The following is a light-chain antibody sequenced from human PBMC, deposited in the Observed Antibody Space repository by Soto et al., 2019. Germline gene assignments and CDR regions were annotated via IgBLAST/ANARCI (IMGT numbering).Light chain of an antibody. V-gene: IGKV3-20*01. J-gene: IGKJ3*01. CDR3: QQYGSSPLT. Sequence: EIVLTQSPGTLSLSPGESATLSCRASQSVSNNYLAWYQRKPGQAPRLLIYGAYTRATGIPDKFSGRGSGTDFTLTISRLEPEDFAVYYCQQYGSSPLTFGPGTKVDIK. CDR2: GAY. CDR1: QSVSNNY.